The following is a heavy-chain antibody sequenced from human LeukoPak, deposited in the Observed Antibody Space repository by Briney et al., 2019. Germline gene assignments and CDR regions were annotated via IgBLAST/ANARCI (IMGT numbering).Heavy chain of an antibody. J-gene: IGHJ4*02. Sequence: PGGSLRLSCAASGFTFSSYSMNWVRQAPGKGLEWVSSISSSSSYIYYADSVRGRFTISRDNAKNSLYLQMNSLRAEDTAVYYCARVGTGLVPHWGQGTLVTVSS. V-gene: IGHV3-21*01. D-gene: IGHD6-19*01. CDR3: ARVGTGLVPH. CDR2: ISSSSSYI. CDR1: GFTFSSYS.